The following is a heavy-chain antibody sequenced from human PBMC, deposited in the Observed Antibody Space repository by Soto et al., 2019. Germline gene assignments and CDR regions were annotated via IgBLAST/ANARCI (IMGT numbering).Heavy chain of an antibody. CDR1: GGSISSYY. D-gene: IGHD3-10*01. J-gene: IGHJ6*02. CDR2: IYYTGST. CDR3: ATEASGYTRYYGMDV. V-gene: IGHV4-59*12. Sequence: TSETLSLTCTVSGGSISSYYWSWIRQPPGKGLEWIGYIYYTGSTNYNPSLKSRVTISVGTSKNQFSLKLGSVTAADTAVYYCATEASGYTRYYGMDVWGQGTTVTVSS.